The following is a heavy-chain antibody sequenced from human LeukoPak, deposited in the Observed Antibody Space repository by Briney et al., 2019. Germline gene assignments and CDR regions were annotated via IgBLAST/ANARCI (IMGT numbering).Heavy chain of an antibody. CDR2: IIPIFGTA. Sequence: SVKVSCKASGGTFSSYAISWVRQAPGQGLEWMGGIIPIFGTANYAQKLQGRVTITADESTSTAYMELSSLRSEDTAVYYCARGSEYYDFWSGPIRRHYYYYYGMDVWGQGTTVTVSS. J-gene: IGHJ6*02. CDR1: GGTFSSYA. D-gene: IGHD3-3*01. V-gene: IGHV1-69*01. CDR3: ARGSEYYDFWSGPIRRHYYYYYGMDV.